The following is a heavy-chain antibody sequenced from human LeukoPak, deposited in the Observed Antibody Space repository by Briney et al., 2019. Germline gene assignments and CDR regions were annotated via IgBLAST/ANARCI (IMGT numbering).Heavy chain of an antibody. CDR1: GFTFSSYA. CDR3: AKLIVVVIANDAFDI. V-gene: IGHV3-23*01. J-gene: IGHJ3*02. D-gene: IGHD3-22*01. Sequence: GGSLRLSCAASGFTFSSYAMSWVRQAPGKGLEWVSAISGSGGSTYDADSVKGRFTISRDNSKNTLYLQMNSLRAEDTAVYYCAKLIVVVIANDAFDIWGQGTMVTVSS. CDR2: ISGSGGST.